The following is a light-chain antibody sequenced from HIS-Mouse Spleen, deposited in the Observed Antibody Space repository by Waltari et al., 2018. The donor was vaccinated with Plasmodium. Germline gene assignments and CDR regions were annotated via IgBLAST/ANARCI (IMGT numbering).Light chain of an antibody. CDR2: KDS. V-gene: IGLV3-25*03. CDR3: QSADSSGTYRV. CDR1: ALPKQY. Sequence: SYELTQPPSVSVSPGQTARITCSGDALPKQYAYWYQQKPGQAPVLVIYKDSERPSGITERFSGPSSGTTVTLTISGVQAEDEADYYCQSADSSGTYRVFGGGTKLTVL. J-gene: IGLJ2*01.